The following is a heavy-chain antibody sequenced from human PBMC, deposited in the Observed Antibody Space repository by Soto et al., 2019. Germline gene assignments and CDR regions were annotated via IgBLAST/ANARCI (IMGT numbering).Heavy chain of an antibody. D-gene: IGHD2-15*01. CDR2: IKSKTDGGTT. CDR1: GFTFSNAW. J-gene: IGHJ4*02. V-gene: IGHV3-15*01. CDR3: TTGQQGYLGYCSGGSCYSVDY. Sequence: GGSLRLSCAASGFTFSNAWMSWVRQAPGKGLEWVGRIKSKTDGGTTDYAAPVKGRLTISRDDSKNTLYLQMNSLKTEDTAVYYCTTGQQGYLGYCSGGSCYSVDYWGQGTLVTVSS.